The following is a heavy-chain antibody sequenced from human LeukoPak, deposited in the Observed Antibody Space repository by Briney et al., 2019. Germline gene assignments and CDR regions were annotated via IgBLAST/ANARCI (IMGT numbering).Heavy chain of an antibody. CDR2: MNPNSGNT. D-gene: IGHD6-19*01. J-gene: IGHJ6*03. V-gene: IGHV1-8*01. CDR3: ARDWLVHPHGNMDV. Sequence: ASVKVSCKASGYTFTSYDINWVRQATGQGLEWMGWMNPNSGNTGYAQKFQGRVTMTRNTSISTAYMELSSLRSDDTAVYYCARDWLVHPHGNMDVWGKGTTVTISS. CDR1: GYTFTSYD.